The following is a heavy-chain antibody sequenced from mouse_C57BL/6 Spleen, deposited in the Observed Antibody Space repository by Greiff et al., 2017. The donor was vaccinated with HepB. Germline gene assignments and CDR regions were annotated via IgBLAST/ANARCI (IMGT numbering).Heavy chain of an antibody. CDR1: GFTFSSYA. V-gene: IGHV5-4*03. CDR3: AGGLYYGSSHWYFDV. J-gene: IGHJ1*03. D-gene: IGHD1-1*01. Sequence: EVKVEESGGGLVKPGGSLKLSCAASGFTFSSYAMSWVRQTPEKRLEWVATISDGGSYTYYPDNVKGRFTISRDNAKNNLYMQMSHLKSEDTAMYYCAGGLYYGSSHWYFDVWGTGTTVTVSS. CDR2: ISDGGSYT.